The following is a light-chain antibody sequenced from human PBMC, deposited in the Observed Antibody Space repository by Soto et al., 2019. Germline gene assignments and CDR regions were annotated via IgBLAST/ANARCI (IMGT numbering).Light chain of an antibody. Sequence: QSALTHPPSASGSPGQAGTISCSGTTSDIGNDKYVSWYQQHPRKGPKVVIYEVSKRPSGVPDRFSGSKSVSTGSLTLSGLQAEDEADYYCSSYAGTSWVFGVGTKLTVL. CDR2: EVS. V-gene: IGLV2-8*01. CDR3: SSYAGTSWV. CDR1: TSDIGNDKY. J-gene: IGLJ3*02.